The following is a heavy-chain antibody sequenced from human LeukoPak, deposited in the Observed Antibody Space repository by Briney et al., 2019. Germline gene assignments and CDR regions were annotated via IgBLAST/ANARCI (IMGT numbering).Heavy chain of an antibody. CDR1: GFTFSSYW. D-gene: IGHD3-10*01. V-gene: IGHV3-7*01. Sequence: PGGSLRLSCAASGFTFSSYWTSWVRQAPGKGLEWVANIKQDGSEKYYVDSVKGRFTISRDNAKNSLYLQMNSLRAEDTAVYYCARDYYYGSGSPDYWGQGTLVTVSS. J-gene: IGHJ4*02. CDR3: ARDYYYGSGSPDY. CDR2: IKQDGSEK.